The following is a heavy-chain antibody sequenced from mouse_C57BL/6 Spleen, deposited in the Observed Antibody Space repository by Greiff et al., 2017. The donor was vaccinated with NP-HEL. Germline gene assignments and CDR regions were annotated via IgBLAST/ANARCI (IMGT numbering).Heavy chain of an antibody. CDR3: ARDRYGSDY. D-gene: IGHD1-1*01. Sequence: EVMLVESGGGLVKPGGSLKLSCAASGFTFSSYAMSWVRQTPEKRLEWVATISDGGSYTYYPDNVKGRFTISRDNAKNNLYLQMSHLKSEDTAMYYCARDRYGSDYWGQGTTLTVSS. J-gene: IGHJ2*01. V-gene: IGHV5-4*01. CDR1: GFTFSSYA. CDR2: ISDGGSYT.